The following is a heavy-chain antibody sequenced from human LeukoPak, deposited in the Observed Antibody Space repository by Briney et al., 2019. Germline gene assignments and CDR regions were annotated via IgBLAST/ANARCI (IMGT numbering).Heavy chain of an antibody. V-gene: IGHV1-69*10. CDR3: TRGLLIVHLAN. J-gene: IGHJ4*02. CDR1: GDTSTSFA. Sequence: GASVKVSCKASGDTSTSFAVSWVRQAPGQGLEWIGGIIPLLGSTAYSQNFQDRVTFTADESTTTAYTELSSLTTDDTAVYYCTRGLLIVHLANWGQGTLVVVSS. CDR2: IIPLLGST. D-gene: IGHD3-16*02.